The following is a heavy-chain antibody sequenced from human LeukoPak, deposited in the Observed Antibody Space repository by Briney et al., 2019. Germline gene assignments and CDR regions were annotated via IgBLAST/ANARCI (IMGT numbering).Heavy chain of an antibody. CDR3: VTITGYKFVY. Sequence: PGGSLRLSCAASGFTFSNAWMSWVRQAPGKGLEWVGRIKSKTDGATTDYAAPAKGRFTISRDDSENTLYLQMNSLKTEDTAMYYCVTITGYKFVYWGQGTLVAVSS. J-gene: IGHJ4*02. D-gene: IGHD5-24*01. CDR1: GFTFSNAW. V-gene: IGHV3-15*01. CDR2: IKSKTDGATT.